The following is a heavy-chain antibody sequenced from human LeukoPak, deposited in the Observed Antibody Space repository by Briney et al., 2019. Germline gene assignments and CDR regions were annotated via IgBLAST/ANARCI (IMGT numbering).Heavy chain of an antibody. V-gene: IGHV4-39*01. CDR2: IYYSGST. D-gene: IGHD5-24*01. Sequence: SETLSLTCTVSGGSISSSSYYWGWIRQPPGKGLEWIGSIYYSGSTYYNPSLKSRVTISVDTSKNQFSLKLSSVTAADTAVYYCARLQRDGYTFDYWGQGTLVTVSS. J-gene: IGHJ4*02. CDR1: GGSISSSSYY. CDR3: ARLQRDGYTFDY.